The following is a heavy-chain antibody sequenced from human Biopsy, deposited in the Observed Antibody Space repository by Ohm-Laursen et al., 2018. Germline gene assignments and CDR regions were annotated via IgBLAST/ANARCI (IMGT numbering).Heavy chain of an antibody. V-gene: IGHV1-69*04. D-gene: IGHD3-3*01. Sequence: VTVSCKVSGGPSRNYAFSWVRQAPGQGLEWVGRIVPILGHLNYAQRFQGRVSITADKSTTYVYMELSRLTSGDTAVYYCAADADGYYTEFDYWGPGTLVTVSS. CDR1: GGPSRNYA. CDR3: AADADGYYTEFDY. CDR2: IVPILGHL. J-gene: IGHJ4*02.